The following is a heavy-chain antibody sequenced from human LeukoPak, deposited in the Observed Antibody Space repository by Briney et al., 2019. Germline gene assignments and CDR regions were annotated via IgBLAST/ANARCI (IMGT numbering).Heavy chain of an antibody. Sequence: SETLSLTCTVSGGSISSGSYYWSWIRQPAGKGLEWIGYIYYSGSTNYNPSLKSRVTISVDTSKNQFSLKLSSVTAADTAVYYCARVIWPDNWFDPWGQGTLVTVSS. J-gene: IGHJ5*02. CDR3: ARVIWPDNWFDP. D-gene: IGHD2-15*01. CDR2: IYYSGST. CDR1: GGSISSGSYY. V-gene: IGHV4-61*10.